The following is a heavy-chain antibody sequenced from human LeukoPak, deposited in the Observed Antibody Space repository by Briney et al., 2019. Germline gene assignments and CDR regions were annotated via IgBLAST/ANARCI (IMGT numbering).Heavy chain of an antibody. CDR1: GYTFADYN. CDR3: ARGDMYFQDSTYRSFDH. V-gene: IGHV1-2*02. Sequence: ASVKVSCKSFGYTFADYNMHWVRQVPGQRLEWMGWIDRKNGDTKYAQKFQGRVTMTRDTSKSTAYMVLRGLTSDDRAIYYCARGDMYFQDSTYRSFDHWGQGTLVTVSS. CDR2: IDRKNGDT. D-gene: IGHD2/OR15-2a*01. J-gene: IGHJ4*02.